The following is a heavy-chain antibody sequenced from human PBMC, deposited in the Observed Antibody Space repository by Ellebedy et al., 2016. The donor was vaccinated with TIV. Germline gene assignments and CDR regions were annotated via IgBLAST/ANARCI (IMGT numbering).Heavy chain of an antibody. CDR3: AKDQRTPATVTTGLADS. CDR1: GFSFPDYT. J-gene: IGHJ4*02. V-gene: IGHV3-43*01. CDR2: ITRDAGYT. D-gene: IGHD4-17*01. Sequence: GESLKISCEASGFSFPDYTMHWVRQAPGKDLEWVSLITRDAGYTYYADSVKGRFTISRDNSRYSLYLHMNSLRAEDTAVYYCAKDQRTPATVTTGLADSWGQGTLVTVSS.